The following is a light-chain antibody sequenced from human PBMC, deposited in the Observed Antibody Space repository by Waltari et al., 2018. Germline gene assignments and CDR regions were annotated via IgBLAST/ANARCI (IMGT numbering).Light chain of an antibody. CDR1: QGVGSS. J-gene: IGKJ1*01. Sequence: EIVFTPSSDTPHPSPGPSGPLSCSASQGVGSSLTWYQQTPGQAPRLLIYAASRRAPGIPDRFSGSGSGTDFSLTISRVEPEDFVVYYFQNYVRLPGTFGQGTKVEIK. V-gene: IGKV3-20*01. CDR3: QNYVRLPGT. CDR2: AAS.